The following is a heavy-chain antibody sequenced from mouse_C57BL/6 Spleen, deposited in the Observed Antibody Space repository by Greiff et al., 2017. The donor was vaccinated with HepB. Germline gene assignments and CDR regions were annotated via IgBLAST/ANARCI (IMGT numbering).Heavy chain of an antibody. CDR2: IWRGGST. J-gene: IGHJ1*03. V-gene: IGHV2-5*01. Sequence: VKLMESGPGLVQPSQSLSITCTVSGFSLTSYGVHWVRQSPGKGLEWLGVIWRGGSTDYNAALMSRLSITKDNSKSQVFLKMNSLQADDTAIYYCAKNYYGSSYWYFDVWGTGTTVTVSS. CDR3: AKNYYGSSYWYFDV. CDR1: GFSLTSYG. D-gene: IGHD1-1*01.